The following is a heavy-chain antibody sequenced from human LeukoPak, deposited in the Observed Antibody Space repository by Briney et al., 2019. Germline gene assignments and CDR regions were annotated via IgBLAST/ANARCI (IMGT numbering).Heavy chain of an antibody. CDR3: ARNLGDGYLAKTY. D-gene: IGHD5-24*01. CDR1: GGSIRSYY. V-gene: IGHV4-4*07. Sequence: SETLSLTCTVSGGSIRSYYWSWIRQPAAKGLEWIGRIYTSGSTNYNPSLKSRVTMSVDTSKNQFSLKLASVTAADPAVYYCARNLGDGYLAKTYWGQGTLVTVSS. CDR2: IYTSGST. J-gene: IGHJ4*02.